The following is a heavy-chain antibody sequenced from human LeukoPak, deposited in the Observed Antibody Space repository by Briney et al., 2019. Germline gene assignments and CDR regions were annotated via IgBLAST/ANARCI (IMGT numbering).Heavy chain of an antibody. CDR2: IKQDGSEK. D-gene: IGHD1-26*01. CDR3: ARVSGAAYFDY. V-gene: IGHV3-7*01. J-gene: IGHJ4*02. CDR1: GFTFSSYW. Sequence: TGGSLRLSCAASGFTFSSYWISWVRQAPGKGLEWVANIKQDGSEKYYVDSVKGRFTISRDNAKNPLYLQMNSLRAEDTAVYYCARVSGAAYFDYWGQGTLVTVSS.